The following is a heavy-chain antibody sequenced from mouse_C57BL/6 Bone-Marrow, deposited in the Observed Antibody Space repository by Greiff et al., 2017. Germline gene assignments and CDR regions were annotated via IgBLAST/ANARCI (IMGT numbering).Heavy chain of an antibody. CDR2: VDPSDSYT. D-gene: IGHD3-2*02. J-gene: IGHJ2*01. V-gene: IGHV1-69*01. CDR3: ARFEGSALRY. Sequence: QVQLQQPGAELVMPGASVKLSCKASGYTFTSYWMHWVKQRPGQGLEWIGEVDPSDSYTNYNQKFKGKSTLTVDKSSSTADMQLSSLTSEVSAVYYCARFEGSALRYWGQGTTLTVSS. CDR1: GYTFTSYW.